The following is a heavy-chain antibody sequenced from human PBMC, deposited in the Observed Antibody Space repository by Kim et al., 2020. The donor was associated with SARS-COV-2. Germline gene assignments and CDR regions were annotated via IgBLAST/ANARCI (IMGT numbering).Heavy chain of an antibody. CDR3: ARMTTVRNWFDP. J-gene: IGHJ5*02. D-gene: IGHD4-17*01. V-gene: IGHV4-59*01. Sequence: LRSRCTISGDTSKSQLSLKLSSVSAADTAVYYCARMTTVRNWFDPWGQGTLVTVSS.